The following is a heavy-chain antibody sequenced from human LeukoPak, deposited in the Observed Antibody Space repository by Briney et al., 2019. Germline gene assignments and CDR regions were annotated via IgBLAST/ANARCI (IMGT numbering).Heavy chain of an antibody. J-gene: IGHJ4*02. CDR1: GGSISSNSYY. CDR2: IYYSGST. D-gene: IGHD1-26*01. V-gene: IGHV4-39*07. Sequence: PSETLSLTCTVSGGSISSNSYYWGWIRQPPGKGLEWIGSIYYSGSTYYNPSLKSRVTISVDTSKNQFSLKLSSVTAADTAVYYCARDPVGATVSVDYWGQGTLVTVSS. CDR3: ARDPVGATVSVDY.